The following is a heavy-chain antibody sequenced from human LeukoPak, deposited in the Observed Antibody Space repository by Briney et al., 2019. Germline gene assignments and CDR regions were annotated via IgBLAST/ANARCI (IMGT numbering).Heavy chain of an antibody. V-gene: IGHV4-59*01. D-gene: IGHD3-10*01. CDR2: IYYSGST. J-gene: IGHJ6*03. CDR1: GGSISSYY. CDR3: ARVRVWFGELKAHYYYMDV. Sequence: SETLSLTCTVPGGSISSYYWSWIRQPPGKGLEWIGYIYYSGSTNYNPSLKSRVTISVDTSKNQFSLKLSSVTAADTAVYYCARVRVWFGELKAHYYYMDVWGKGTTVTISS.